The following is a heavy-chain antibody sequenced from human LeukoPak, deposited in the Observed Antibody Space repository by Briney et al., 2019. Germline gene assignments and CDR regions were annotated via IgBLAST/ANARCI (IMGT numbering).Heavy chain of an antibody. CDR3: ARTSADNHYYMDV. CDR1: GYSISSGFY. V-gene: IGHV4-38-2*02. J-gene: IGHJ6*03. CDR2: IYHSGST. Sequence: SETLSLTCTVPGYSISSGFYWGWIRQSPGKGLEWIGTIYHSGSTYYNPSLKSRVIISVDTSRNQFSLKLSSVTAADTAVYYCARTSADNHYYMDVWGKGTTVTVSS. D-gene: IGHD1-14*01.